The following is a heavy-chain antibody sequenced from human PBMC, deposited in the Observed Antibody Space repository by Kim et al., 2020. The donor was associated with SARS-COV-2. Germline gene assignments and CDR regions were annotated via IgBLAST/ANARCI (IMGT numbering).Heavy chain of an antibody. J-gene: IGHJ4*02. V-gene: IGHV1-18*01. Sequence: KLQGRVTMTTDTSTSTAYMELRSLRSDDTAVYYCARDQPMTTVTTADLDYWGQGTLVTVSS. D-gene: IGHD4-17*01. CDR3: ARDQPMTTVTTADLDY.